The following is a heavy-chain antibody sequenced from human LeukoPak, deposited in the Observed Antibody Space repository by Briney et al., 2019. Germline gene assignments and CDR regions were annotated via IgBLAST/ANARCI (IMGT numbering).Heavy chain of an antibody. V-gene: IGHV4-61*02. CDR1: GGSTSSGNYY. D-gene: IGHD5-18*01. Sequence: SETLSLTCTVSGGSTSSGNYYWSWIRQPAGKGLEWIGRVYVSGSTNYNPSLKSRVTISVDTSKNQFSLKLSSVTAADTAVYYCATAISGYSYGSGYYYYYMDVWGKGTTVTVSS. J-gene: IGHJ6*03. CDR2: VYVSGST. CDR3: ATAISGYSYGSGYYYYYMDV.